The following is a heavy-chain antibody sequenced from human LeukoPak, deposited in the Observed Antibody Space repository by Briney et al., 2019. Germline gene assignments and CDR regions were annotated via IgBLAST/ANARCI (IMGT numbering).Heavy chain of an antibody. CDR2: INPNSGGT. D-gene: IGHD4-17*01. V-gene: IGHV1-2*02. Sequence: ASVKVSCKASGYTFTGYYMHWVRQAPGQGPEWMGWINPNSGGTNYAQKFQGRVTMTRDTSISTAYMELSRLRSDDTAVYYCARVAYCDYVENWFDPWGQGTLVTVSS. J-gene: IGHJ5*02. CDR3: ARVAYCDYVENWFDP. CDR1: GYTFTGYY.